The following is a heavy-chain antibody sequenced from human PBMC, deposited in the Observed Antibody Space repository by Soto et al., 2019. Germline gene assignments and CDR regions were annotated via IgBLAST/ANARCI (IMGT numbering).Heavy chain of an antibody. V-gene: IGHV3-30*18. Sequence: QVQLVESGGGVVQPGRSLRLSCAASGFTFSSYGMHWVRQSPGKGLEWVAVISYDGSNKYYADSVKGRFTISRDNSKNTLYLQMNSLRSEDTAVYYCAKDLSGPRGWCFYYWGQGTLVTVSS. CDR2: ISYDGSNK. D-gene: IGHD6-19*01. CDR3: AKDLSGPRGWCFYY. CDR1: GFTFSSYG. J-gene: IGHJ4*02.